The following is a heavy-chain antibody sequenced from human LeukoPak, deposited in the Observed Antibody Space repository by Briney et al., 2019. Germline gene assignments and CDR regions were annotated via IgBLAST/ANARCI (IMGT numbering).Heavy chain of an antibody. D-gene: IGHD2-15*01. J-gene: IGHJ6*03. CDR2: ISSSSSTI. Sequence: PGGSLRLSCAASGFTFSSYSMNWVRQAPGKGLEWVSYISSSSSTIYYADSVKGRFTISRDNAKNSLYLQMNSLRAEDTAVYYCARDRRGYCSGGSCYDTYYYYMDVWGKGTTVTVSS. CDR1: GFTFSSYS. CDR3: ARDRRGYCSGGSCYDTYYYYMDV. V-gene: IGHV3-48*01.